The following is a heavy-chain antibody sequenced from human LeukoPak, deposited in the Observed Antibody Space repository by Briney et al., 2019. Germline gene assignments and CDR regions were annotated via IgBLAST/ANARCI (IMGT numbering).Heavy chain of an antibody. J-gene: IGHJ4*02. CDR3: ARPAGAGYGSGSYYILDY. Sequence: GESLKISCKGSGYSFTSYWIGWVRQMPGKGLEWMGIIYPGDSDTRYSPSFQGRVTISADKSISTAYLQWSSLKASDTAMYYCARPAGAGYGSGSYYILDYWGQGTLVTVSS. CDR2: IYPGDSDT. CDR1: GYSFTSYW. V-gene: IGHV5-51*01. D-gene: IGHD3-10*01.